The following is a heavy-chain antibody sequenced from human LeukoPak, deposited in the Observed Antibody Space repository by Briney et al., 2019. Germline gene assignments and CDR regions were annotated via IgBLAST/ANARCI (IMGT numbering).Heavy chain of an antibody. J-gene: IGHJ3*02. CDR1: GDSVSSSSTG. V-gene: IGHV6-1*01. D-gene: IGHD3-10*01. Sequence: SQTLSLTCAISGDSVSSSSTGWNWIRQSPSSGLEWLGRTYYRSKWYNDYAVSVKSRITINPDTSKNQFSLQLNSVTPEDTAVYYCARGGGSFDIWGQGTMVTVSS. CDR2: TYYRSKWYN. CDR3: ARGGGSFDI.